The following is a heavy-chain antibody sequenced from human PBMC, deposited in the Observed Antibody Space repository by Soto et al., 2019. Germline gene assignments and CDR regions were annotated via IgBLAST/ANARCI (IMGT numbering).Heavy chain of an antibody. CDR2: ISSSSSYI. CDR1: GFTFSSYS. D-gene: IGHD3-9*01. CDR3: ARDLTACFDY. Sequence: GGSLRLSCAASGFTFSSYSMNWVRQAPGKGLEWVSSISSSSSYIYYADSVKGRFTISRDNAKNTLYLQMNSLRAEDTAMYYCARDLTACFDYWDQATPVTVSS. V-gene: IGHV3-21*01. J-gene: IGHJ4*02.